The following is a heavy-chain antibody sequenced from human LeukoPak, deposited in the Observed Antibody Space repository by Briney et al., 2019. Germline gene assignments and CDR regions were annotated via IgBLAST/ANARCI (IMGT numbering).Heavy chain of an antibody. CDR2: ISWDGGST. J-gene: IGHJ6*03. D-gene: IGHD5-18*01. CDR3: AKDNLVYSYGLVYTPSYMDV. Sequence: PGGSLRLSCAASGFTFDDYTMHWVRQAPGKGLEWVSLISWDGGSTYYADSVKGRFTISRDNSKNSLYLQMNSLRTEDTALYYCAKDNLVYSYGLVYTPSYMDVWGKGTTVTVSS. CDR1: GFTFDDYT. V-gene: IGHV3-43*01.